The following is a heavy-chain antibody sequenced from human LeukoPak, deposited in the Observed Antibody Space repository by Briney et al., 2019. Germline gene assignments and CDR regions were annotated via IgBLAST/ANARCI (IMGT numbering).Heavy chain of an antibody. Sequence: GGSLRLSCAASGFTFSIYSMNWVRQAPGKGLEWVSSISSSSSYIYYADSVKGRFTISRDNAKNSLYLQMNSLRAEDTAVYYCASSIVVVPIGPDYWGQGTLVTDSP. J-gene: IGHJ4*02. CDR1: GFTFSIYS. D-gene: IGHD2-21*01. CDR2: ISSSSSYI. V-gene: IGHV3-21*01. CDR3: ASSIVVVPIGPDY.